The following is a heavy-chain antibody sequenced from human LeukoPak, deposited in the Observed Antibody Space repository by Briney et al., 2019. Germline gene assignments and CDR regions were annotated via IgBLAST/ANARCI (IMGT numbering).Heavy chain of an antibody. Sequence: PSETLSLTCTVSGGSISSGDYYWSWIRQPPGKGLEGIGYIYYSGSTYYNPSLKTRVTIPVDTSKNQFSLKLSSVTAADTAVYYCASSRPPDPNGGYYYYYYMDVWGKGTTVTVSS. CDR1: GGSISSGDYY. J-gene: IGHJ6*03. CDR2: IYYSGST. CDR3: ASSRPPDPNGGYYYYYYMDV. V-gene: IGHV4-30-4*08. D-gene: IGHD2-8*01.